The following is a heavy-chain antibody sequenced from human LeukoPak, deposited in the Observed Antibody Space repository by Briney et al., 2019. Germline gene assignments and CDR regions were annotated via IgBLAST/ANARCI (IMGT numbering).Heavy chain of an antibody. Sequence: SETLSLTCAVYGGSFSDYFWGWIRQPPGKGLEWIGEINHSGRTYYNPSLKSRVTISVDTSKNQFSLKLSSVTAADTAVYYCASPEVRVGERILSYWGQGTLVTVSS. CDR3: ASPEVRVGERILSY. J-gene: IGHJ4*02. CDR2: INHSGRT. V-gene: IGHV4-34*01. D-gene: IGHD3-10*01. CDR1: GGSFSDYF.